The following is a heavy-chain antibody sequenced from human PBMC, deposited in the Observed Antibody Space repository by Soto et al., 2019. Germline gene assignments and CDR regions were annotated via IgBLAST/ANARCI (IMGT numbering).Heavy chain of an antibody. CDR2: ISPYNGNT. J-gene: IGHJ4*02. V-gene: IGHV1-18*01. D-gene: IGHD3-22*01. Sequence: QVQLVQSGAEVRKPGASVKVSCKASGYTFTNYGINWVRQAPGQGLEWMGWISPYNGNTYYAQKVQGRLTMTTDTSTSTVYMELRRLRSDDTAVYYCARTSPYYYDSDDYWGQGTLVTVSS. CDR1: GYTFTNYG. CDR3: ARTSPYYYDSDDY.